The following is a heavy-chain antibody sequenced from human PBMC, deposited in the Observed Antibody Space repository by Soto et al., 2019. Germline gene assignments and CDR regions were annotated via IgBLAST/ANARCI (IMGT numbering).Heavy chain of an antibody. CDR2: ISDGGYST. Sequence: VGSLRLSCAASGVTFSSSARSWVRQAPGKGLEWVSAISDGGYSTYYGDSVKGRFTVSRDNSKNTLYLQMNSLRADDTAVYYCAIGDGWFDPWGQGTLVTVSS. CDR1: GVTFSSSA. V-gene: IGHV3-23*01. J-gene: IGHJ5*02. CDR3: AIGDGWFDP.